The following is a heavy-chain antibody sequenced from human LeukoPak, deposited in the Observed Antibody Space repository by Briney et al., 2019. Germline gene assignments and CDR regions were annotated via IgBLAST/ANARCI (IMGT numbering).Heavy chain of an antibody. J-gene: IGHJ4*02. V-gene: IGHV3-21*01. D-gene: IGHD2-21*02. CDR3: ARETVVVTDSGSFDY. CDR1: GFTFSSYS. CDR2: ISSSSSYI. Sequence: PGGSLRLSCAASGFTFSSYSMNWVRQAPGKGLEWVSSISSSSSYIYYADSVKGRFTISRDNAKNSLYLQMNSLRAEDTAVYYCARETVVVTDSGSFDYWAREPWSPSPQ.